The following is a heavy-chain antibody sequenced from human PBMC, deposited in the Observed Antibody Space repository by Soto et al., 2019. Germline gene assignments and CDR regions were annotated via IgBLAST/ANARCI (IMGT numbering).Heavy chain of an antibody. V-gene: IGHV4-4*02. CDR1: GDSMTRSVW. J-gene: IGHJ4*02. CDR3: ERKAWVRFDY. Sequence: SETLSLTCTVSGDSMTRSVWWTWVRQPPGKGLEWIGEVFHTGNTNYNPSLKSRVTMSADKSTNEFSLKVTSVTAADTAIYYCERKAWVRFDYWGQGALVTVSS. CDR2: VFHTGNT. D-gene: IGHD7-27*01.